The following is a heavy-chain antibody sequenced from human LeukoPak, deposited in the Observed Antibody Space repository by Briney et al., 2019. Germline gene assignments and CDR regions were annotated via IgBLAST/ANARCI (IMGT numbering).Heavy chain of an antibody. CDR1: GFTLSSYW. D-gene: IGHD1-26*01. CDR2: IDQDGSSK. V-gene: IGHV3-7*01. Sequence: PGGSLRLSCAASGFTLSSYWMTWVRQAPGKGLEWVANIDQDGSSKYYVDSVKGRFTISRDDAKNLLYLQMNSLRAEDTAVYYCARELFSGSYYEDFLGQGTLVTVSS. J-gene: IGHJ4*02. CDR3: ARELFSGSYYEDF.